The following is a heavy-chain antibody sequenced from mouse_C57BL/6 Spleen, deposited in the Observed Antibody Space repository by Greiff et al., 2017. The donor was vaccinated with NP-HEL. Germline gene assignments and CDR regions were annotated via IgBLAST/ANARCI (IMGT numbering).Heavy chain of an antibody. J-gene: IGHJ2*01. CDR2: IYPGSGNT. V-gene: IGHV1-66*01. CDR3: ARETGRYFDY. Sequence: QVQLQQSGPELVKPGASVKISCKASGYSFTSYYIHWVKQRPGQGLEWIGWIYPGSGNTKYNEKFKGKATLTADTSSSTAYMQLSSLTSEDSAVYYCARETGRYFDYWGQGTTLTVSS. D-gene: IGHD4-1*01. CDR1: GYSFTSYY.